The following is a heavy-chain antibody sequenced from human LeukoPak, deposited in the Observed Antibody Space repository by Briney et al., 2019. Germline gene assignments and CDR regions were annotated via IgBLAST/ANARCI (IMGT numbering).Heavy chain of an antibody. CDR2: IYHSEST. D-gene: IGHD6-13*01. J-gene: IGHJ5*02. CDR1: GGSMSRSNW. CDR3: ANENRGGSTWYSLAS. Sequence: SGTLSLTCTISGGSMSRSNWWSWVRQTPGKGLEWIGEIYHSESTSYNPSLKSRVTISVDKSKNQFSLKLTSVTAADTAVYYCANENRGGSTWYSLASWGQGVLVTVSS. V-gene: IGHV4-4*02.